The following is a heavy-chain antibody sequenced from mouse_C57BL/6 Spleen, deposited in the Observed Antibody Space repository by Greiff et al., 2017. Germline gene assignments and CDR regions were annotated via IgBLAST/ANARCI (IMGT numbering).Heavy chain of an antibody. V-gene: IGHV1-52*01. CDR3: ARPSDYYGSSYHYAMDY. CDR1: GYTFTSYW. D-gene: IGHD1-1*01. CDR2: IDPSDSET. Sequence: QVHVKQPGAELVRPGSSVKLSCKASGYTFTSYWMHWVKQRPIQGLEWIGNIDPSDSETHYNQKFKDKATLTVDKSSSTAYMQLSSLTSEDSAVYYCARPSDYYGSSYHYAMDYSGQGTSVTVSS. J-gene: IGHJ4*01.